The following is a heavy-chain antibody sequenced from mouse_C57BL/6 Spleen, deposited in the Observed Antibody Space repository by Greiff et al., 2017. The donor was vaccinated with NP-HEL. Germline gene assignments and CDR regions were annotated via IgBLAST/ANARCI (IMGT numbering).Heavy chain of an antibody. V-gene: IGHV1-72*01. CDR1: GYTFTSYW. J-gene: IGHJ2*01. CDR3: ARSYYEYDGGDFDY. CDR2: IDPNSGGT. Sequence: VQLQQSGAELVKPGASVKLSCKASGYTFTSYWMHWVQQRPGRGLEWIGRIDPNSGGTKYNEKFKSKATLTVDKPSSTSYMQLSSLTSEDSAVYYCARSYYEYDGGDFDYWGQGTTLTVSS. D-gene: IGHD2-4*01.